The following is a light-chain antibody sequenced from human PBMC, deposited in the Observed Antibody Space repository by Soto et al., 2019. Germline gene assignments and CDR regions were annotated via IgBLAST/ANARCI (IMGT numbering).Light chain of an antibody. J-gene: IGLJ2*01. CDR2: DVS. CDR1: SSDVGGYNY. V-gene: IGLV2-14*01. Sequence: QSVLTQPASVSGSPGQSITISCTGTSSDVGGYNYVSWYQQHPGKAPELMIYDVSNRPSGVSSRFSGSKSGNTASLTISGLQAEDEADYYCSSYTSSSTVVFGGGTKLTVL. CDR3: SSYTSSSTVV.